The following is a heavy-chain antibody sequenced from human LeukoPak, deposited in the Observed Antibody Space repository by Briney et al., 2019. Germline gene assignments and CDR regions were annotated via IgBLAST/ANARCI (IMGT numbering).Heavy chain of an antibody. D-gene: IGHD2-15*01. J-gene: IGHJ4*02. CDR3: ARHPFATPFDY. V-gene: IGHV4-59*08. CDR1: GGSFRGYY. Sequence: SETLSLTCAVYGGSFRGYYWSWIRQPPGKGLEWIGYAYYSGHTNYNSSLKSRVTMSLDTSKSQFSLRLSSVTAADTAVYFCARHPFATPFDYWGPGTLVTVSS. CDR2: AYYSGHT.